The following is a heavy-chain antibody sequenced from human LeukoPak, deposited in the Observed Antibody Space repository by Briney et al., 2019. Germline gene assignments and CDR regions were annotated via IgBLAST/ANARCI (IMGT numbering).Heavy chain of an antibody. CDR3: ARRSPVEYCSSTSCYAGWFDP. CDR2: INHSGST. Sequence: PSETLSLTCAVHGGSFSGYYWSWIRQPPGKGLEWIGEINHSGSTNYNPSLKSRVTISVDTSKNQFSLKLSSVTAADTAVYYCARRSPVEYCSSTSCYAGWFDPWGQGTLVTVSS. V-gene: IGHV4-34*01. CDR1: GGSFSGYY. J-gene: IGHJ5*02. D-gene: IGHD2-2*01.